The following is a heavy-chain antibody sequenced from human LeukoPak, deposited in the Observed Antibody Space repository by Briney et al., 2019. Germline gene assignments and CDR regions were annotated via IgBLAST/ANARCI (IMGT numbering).Heavy chain of an antibody. V-gene: IGHV3-9*03. CDR2: ISWNSGSI. J-gene: IGHJ4*02. D-gene: IGHD3-22*01. CDR3: AKASDDSSGYYHGFDY. Sequence: PGRSLRLSCAASGFTFDDYAMHWVRQAPGKGLEWVSGISWNSGSIGYADSVKGRFTISRDNAKNSLYLQMNSLRAEDMALYYCAKASDDSSGYYHGFDYWGQGALVTVSS. CDR1: GFTFDDYA.